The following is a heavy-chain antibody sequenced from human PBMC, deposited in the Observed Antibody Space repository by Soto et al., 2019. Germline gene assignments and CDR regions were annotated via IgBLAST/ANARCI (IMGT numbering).Heavy chain of an antibody. J-gene: IGHJ1*01. CDR1: GFTFSSYS. CDR2: ISGSGGST. V-gene: IGHV3-23*01. CDR3: AKDPMGYYRSGSCYDV. D-gene: IGHD3-10*01. Sequence: PGGSLRLSCAACGFTFSSYSISWVRQAPWKGLEWVSAISGSGGSTYYADSVKGRFTISRDNSKNTLYLQMNSLRAEDTAVYYCAKDPMGYYRSGSCYDVCGQGTLVAVCS.